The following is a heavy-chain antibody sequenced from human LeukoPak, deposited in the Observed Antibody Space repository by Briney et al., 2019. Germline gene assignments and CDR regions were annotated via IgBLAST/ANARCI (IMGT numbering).Heavy chain of an antibody. CDR2: LRFDGSNT. D-gene: IGHD1-26*01. J-gene: IGHJ4*02. V-gene: IGHV3-30*02. CDR1: GFTSGFTFSSYA. CDR3: AKDRGSHREMDS. Sequence: GGSLRLSCAASGFTSGFTFSSYAMHWVRQAPGKGLEWVAFLRFDGSNTSYADSVKGRFSISRDNSQNTLYLQMNSLRAEDTAVYFCAKDRGSHREMDSWGQGTLVTVSS.